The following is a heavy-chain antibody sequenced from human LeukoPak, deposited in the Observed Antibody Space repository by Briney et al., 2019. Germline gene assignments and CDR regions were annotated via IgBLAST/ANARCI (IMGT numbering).Heavy chain of an antibody. CDR2: ISSSSSYI. CDR1: GFTFSSYS. CDR3: ARGPPTGTVFGVVITDWFDP. J-gene: IGHJ5*02. D-gene: IGHD3-3*01. Sequence: GGSLRLSCADSGFTFSSYSMNWVRQAPGKGLEWVSSISSSSSYIYYADSVKGRFTISRDNAKNSLYLQMNSLRAEDTAVYYCARGPPTGTVFGVVITDWFDPWGQGTLVTVSS. V-gene: IGHV3-21*01.